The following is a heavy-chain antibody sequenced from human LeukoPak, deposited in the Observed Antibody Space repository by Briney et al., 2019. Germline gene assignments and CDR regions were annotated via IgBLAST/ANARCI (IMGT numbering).Heavy chain of an antibody. V-gene: IGHV1-8*01. CDR1: GYTFTSYD. CDR3: ARYGSYYLGNLEMDV. Sequence: ASVKDSCKASGYTFTSYDINWVRQATGQGLEWMGWMNPNSGNTGYAQKFQGRVTMTRNTSISTAYMELSSLRSEDTAVYYCARYGSYYLGNLEMDVWGKGTTVTVSS. CDR2: MNPNSGNT. J-gene: IGHJ6*04. D-gene: IGHD1-26*01.